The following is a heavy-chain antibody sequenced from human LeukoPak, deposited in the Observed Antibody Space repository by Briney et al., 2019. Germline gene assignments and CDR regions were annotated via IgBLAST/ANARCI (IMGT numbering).Heavy chain of an antibody. Sequence: GGSLRLSCAASGFTFSSYAMHWVRQTPGKGLEWVAFIRYDGSNKYYADSVKGRFTISRDNSKNTLHLQMDSLRAEDTAVYYCAKVEYTSSWYGVGSLDYWGQGALVTVSS. CDR2: IRYDGSNK. V-gene: IGHV3-30*02. D-gene: IGHD6-13*01. J-gene: IGHJ4*02. CDR3: AKVEYTSSWYGVGSLDY. CDR1: GFTFSSYA.